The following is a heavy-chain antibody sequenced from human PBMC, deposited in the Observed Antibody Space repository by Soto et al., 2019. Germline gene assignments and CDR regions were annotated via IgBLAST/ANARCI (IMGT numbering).Heavy chain of an antibody. CDR2: INHSGST. Sequence: KASETLSLTCAVYGGSFSGYYWSWIRQPPGKGLEWIGEINHSGSTNYNPSLKSRVTISVDTSKNQFSLKLSSVTAADTAVYYCARVLLSGDSSGSLTLPSDGMDVWGQGTTVTVSS. CDR3: ARVLLSGDSSGSLTLPSDGMDV. D-gene: IGHD3-22*01. CDR1: GGSFSGYY. J-gene: IGHJ6*02. V-gene: IGHV4-34*01.